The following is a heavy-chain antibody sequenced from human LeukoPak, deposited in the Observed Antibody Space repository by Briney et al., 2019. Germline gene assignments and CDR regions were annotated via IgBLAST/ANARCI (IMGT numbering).Heavy chain of an antibody. D-gene: IGHD3-10*01. CDR3: ASRGITGGY. CDR2: INHSGST. J-gene: IGHJ4*02. Sequence: SETLSLTCAVYGGSFSGYYWSWIRQPPGKGLEWIGEINHSGSTNYNPSPKSRATISVDTSKSQCSLKLSSVTAADTAVYYCASRGITGGYWGQGTLVTVSS. V-gene: IGHV4-34*01. CDR1: GGSFSGYY.